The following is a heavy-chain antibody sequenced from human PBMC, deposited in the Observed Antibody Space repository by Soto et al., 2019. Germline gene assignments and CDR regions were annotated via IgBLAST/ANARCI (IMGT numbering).Heavy chain of an antibody. Sequence: QVQVVESGGGVVQPGRSLRLSCAASGFTFSRYAMHWVRQAPGKGLEWVAVISYDGSNKYYADSVKGRFTISRDNSKNTLYLQMNSLRAEDTAVYYCARDKRDLRFLEWSYYFDFWGQGTLVTVSS. CDR2: ISYDGSNK. J-gene: IGHJ4*02. V-gene: IGHV3-30-3*01. CDR1: GFTFSRYA. D-gene: IGHD3-3*01. CDR3: ARDKRDLRFLEWSYYFDF.